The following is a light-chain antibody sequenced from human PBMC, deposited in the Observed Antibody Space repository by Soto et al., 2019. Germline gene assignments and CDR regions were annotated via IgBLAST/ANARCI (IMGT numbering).Light chain of an antibody. J-gene: IGKJ5*01. CDR2: GTS. V-gene: IGKV3-20*01. Sequence: DIVMTQSPATLSVAPGERVTFSCRASQGVSRKLARYQHKPGQAPRLLIYGTSSRATGIPDRFSGSGSGTDFTLTISRLEPEDFAVYYCQQYGSSITFGQGTRLEIK. CDR1: QGVSRK. CDR3: QQYGSSIT.